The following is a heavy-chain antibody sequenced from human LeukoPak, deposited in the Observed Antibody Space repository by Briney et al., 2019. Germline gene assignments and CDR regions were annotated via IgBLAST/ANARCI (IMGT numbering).Heavy chain of an antibody. CDR3: GRQGYTASHYFLDF. CDR1: SGSISSYF. V-gene: IGHV4-4*07. CDR2: IYTTGTT. J-gene: IGHJ4*02. D-gene: IGHD2-2*02. Sequence: SETLSLTCTVSSGSISSYFWGWVRQPPGKGLEWIGRIYTTGTTHYNPSLKSRVTMSIDTSTNQFSLNLRSMTAADTAVYYCGRQGYTASHYFLDFWSQRTLVAVS.